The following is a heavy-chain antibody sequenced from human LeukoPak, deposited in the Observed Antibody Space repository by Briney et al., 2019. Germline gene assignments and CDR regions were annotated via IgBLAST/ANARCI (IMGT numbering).Heavy chain of an antibody. CDR2: ISAYNGNT. CDR3: ARDYLWGFTDAFDI. D-gene: IGHD4/OR15-4a*01. V-gene: IGHV1-18*01. J-gene: IGHJ3*02. Sequence: ASVKLSCKASGYTFTSYGISWVRQAPGQGLEWMGWISAYNGNTNYAQKLQGRVTMTTDTSTSTAYMELRSLRSDDTAVYYCARDYLWGFTDAFDIWGQGTMVTVSS. CDR1: GYTFTSYG.